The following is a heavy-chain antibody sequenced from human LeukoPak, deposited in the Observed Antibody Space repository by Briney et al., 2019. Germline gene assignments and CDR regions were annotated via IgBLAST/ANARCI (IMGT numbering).Heavy chain of an antibody. CDR2: ISGSGDII. CDR1: GFTFSTCA. Sequence: PGGSLRLSCAASGFTFSTCAMSWVRQAPGKGLEWVSGISGSGDIIYYSDSVKGRFTISRDNSKNTLFLQMNSLRAEDSALYYCAKDRYYYDSSGYLDYWGQGTLVTVSS. D-gene: IGHD3-22*01. CDR3: AKDRYYYDSSGYLDY. J-gene: IGHJ4*02. V-gene: IGHV3-23*01.